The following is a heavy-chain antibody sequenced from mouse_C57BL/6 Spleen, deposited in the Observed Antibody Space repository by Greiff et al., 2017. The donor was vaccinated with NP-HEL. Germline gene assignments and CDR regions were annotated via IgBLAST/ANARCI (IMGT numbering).Heavy chain of an antibody. V-gene: IGHV1-53*01. Sequence: QVQLQQPGTELVKPGASVKLSCKASGYTFTSYWMHWVQQRPGQGLEWIGNINPSNGGTNYNETFKSQATLTVDKSSSTAYMHLSSLTSEDSAVYYRARGRRLLVYAMDYWGQGTSVTVSS. CDR2: INPSNGGT. CDR3: ARGRRLLVYAMDY. J-gene: IGHJ4*01. CDR1: GYTFTSYW. D-gene: IGHD2-3*01.